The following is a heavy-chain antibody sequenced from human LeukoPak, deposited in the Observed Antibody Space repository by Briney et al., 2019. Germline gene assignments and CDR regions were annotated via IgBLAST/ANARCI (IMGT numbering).Heavy chain of an antibody. J-gene: IGHJ6*02. D-gene: IGHD5-18*01. CDR2: IYYSGST. Sequence: TSETLSLTCTVSGGSISSGGYYWSWIRQHPGKGLEWIGYIYYSGSTYYNPSLKSRVTISVDTSKNQFSLKLSSVTAADTAVYYCARDSRYGYGFYYYYGMDVWGQGTTVTVSS. CDR3: ARDSRYGYGFYYYYGMDV. V-gene: IGHV4-31*03. CDR1: GGSISSGGYY.